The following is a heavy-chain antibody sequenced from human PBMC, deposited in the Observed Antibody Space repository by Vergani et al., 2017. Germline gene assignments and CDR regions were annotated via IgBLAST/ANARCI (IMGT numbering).Heavy chain of an antibody. J-gene: IGHJ6*02. Sequence: EVQLLESGGGLVQPGGSLRLSCAASGFTFSSYAMSWVRQAPGKGLEWVSAISGSGGSTYYADSVKGRFTISRDNSKNTLYLQMNSLRAEDTAVYYCAKDLGYDILTGYYNRYYYYGMDVWGQGTTVTVSS. CDR1: GFTFSSYA. V-gene: IGHV3-23*01. CDR3: AKDLGYDILTGYYNRYYYYGMDV. CDR2: ISGSGGST. D-gene: IGHD3-9*01.